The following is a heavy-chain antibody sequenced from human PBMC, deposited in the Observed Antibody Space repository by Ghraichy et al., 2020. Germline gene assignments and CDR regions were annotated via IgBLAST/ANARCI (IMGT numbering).Heavy chain of an antibody. CDR1: GGSISSSSYY. Sequence: SETLSLTCTVSGGSISSSSYYWGWIRQPPGKGLEWIGSIYYSGSTYYNPSLKSRVTISVDTSKNQFSLKLSSVTAADTAVYYCASPKDGYPYYWGQGTLVTVSS. J-gene: IGHJ4*02. CDR3: ASPKDGYPYY. D-gene: IGHD2-2*03. V-gene: IGHV4-39*01. CDR2: IYYSGST.